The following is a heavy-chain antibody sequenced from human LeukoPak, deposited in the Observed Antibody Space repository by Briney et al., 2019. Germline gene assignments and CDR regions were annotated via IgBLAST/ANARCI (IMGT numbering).Heavy chain of an antibody. J-gene: IGHJ4*02. CDR3: AKPPPDSSSWLFDF. D-gene: IGHD6-13*01. V-gene: IGHV3-23*01. CDR2: VSGSGDST. Sequence: GGSLRLSCAASGFTFSSYAMSWVRQAPGEGLGWGSTVSGSGDSTYYADSVKGRFTISRDNSKNTLYLQMNSLRAEDTAVYYCAKPPPDSSSWLFDFWGQGTLVTVSS. CDR1: GFTFSSYA.